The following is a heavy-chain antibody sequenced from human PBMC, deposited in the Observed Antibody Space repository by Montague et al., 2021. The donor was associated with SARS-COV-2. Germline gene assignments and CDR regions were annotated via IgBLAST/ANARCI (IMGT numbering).Heavy chain of an antibody. D-gene: IGHD3-3*01. CDR2: IYYSGST. Sequence: TLSLTCTVSGGSISSGGYYWSWIRQHPGKGLEWIGYIYYSGSTYYNPSLKSRVTISVDTSKNQFSLKLSSVTAADTAVYYCARASGKKTIFGVVISYSDYWGQGTLVTVSS. CDR1: GGSISSGGYY. CDR3: ARASGKKTIFGVVISYSDY. J-gene: IGHJ4*02. V-gene: IGHV4-31*03.